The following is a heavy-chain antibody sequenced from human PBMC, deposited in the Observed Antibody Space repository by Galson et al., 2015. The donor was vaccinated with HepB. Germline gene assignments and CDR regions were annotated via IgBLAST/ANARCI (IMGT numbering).Heavy chain of an antibody. Sequence: SLRLSCAASGFPFNNAWMTWVRQAPGMGLEWVGRIKSKTDGGTTEYAAPVKGRFTISREDSKNTLYLQMNSLKTDDTAVYYCTTDVYFSSYWSWFDPWGQGTLVTVSS. CDR1: GFPFNNAW. CDR2: IKSKTDGGTT. CDR3: TTDVYFSSYWSWFDP. D-gene: IGHD2-2*01. J-gene: IGHJ5*02. V-gene: IGHV3-15*01.